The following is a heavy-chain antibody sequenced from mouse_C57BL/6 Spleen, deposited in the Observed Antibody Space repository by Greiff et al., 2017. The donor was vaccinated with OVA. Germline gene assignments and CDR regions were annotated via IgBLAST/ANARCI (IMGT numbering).Heavy chain of an antibody. Sequence: DVKLVESGGGLVKPGGSLKLSCAASGFTFSSYAMSWVRQTPEKRLEWVATISDGGSYTYYPDNVKGRFTISRDNAKNNLFLQMSHLKSEDTAMYYCARGGNFWYFDVWGTGTTVTVSS. CDR1: GFTFSSYA. J-gene: IGHJ1*03. V-gene: IGHV5-4*03. CDR3: ARGGNFWYFDV. CDR2: ISDGGSYT. D-gene: IGHD2-1*01.